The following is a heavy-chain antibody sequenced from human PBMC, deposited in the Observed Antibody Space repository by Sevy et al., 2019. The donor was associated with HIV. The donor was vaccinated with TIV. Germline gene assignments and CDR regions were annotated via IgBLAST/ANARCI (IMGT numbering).Heavy chain of an antibody. CDR1: GFTFSSYA. D-gene: IGHD2-15*01. Sequence: GGSLRLSCAASGFTFSSYAMNWVRHAQGKGLDWVSSVSVTGRSTYYADSVEGRFTISRDNSKSTLYLQMNSLRADETAVYYCAKGYCSGGSCPRDYYYYGMDVWGQGTTVTVSS. CDR2: VSVTGRST. J-gene: IGHJ6*02. CDR3: AKGYCSGGSCPRDYYYYGMDV. V-gene: IGHV3-23*01.